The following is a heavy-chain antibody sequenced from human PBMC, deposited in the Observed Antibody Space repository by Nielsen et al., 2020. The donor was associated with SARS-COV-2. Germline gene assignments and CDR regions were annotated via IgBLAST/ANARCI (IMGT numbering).Heavy chain of an antibody. CDR3: ARDVNLTGYYSY. V-gene: IGHV1-46*01. D-gene: IGHD3-9*01. J-gene: IGHJ4*02. CDR1: GYTFTGYY. CDR2: INPSGGST. Sequence: ASVKVSCKASGYTFTGYYMHWVRQAPGQGLEWMGIINPSGGSTNYAQKFQGRVTMTRDTSTSTVYMELSSLRSEDTAVYYCARDVNLTGYYSYWGQGTLVTVLL.